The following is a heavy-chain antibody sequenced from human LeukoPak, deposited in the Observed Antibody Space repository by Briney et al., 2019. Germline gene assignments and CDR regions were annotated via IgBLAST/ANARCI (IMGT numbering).Heavy chain of an antibody. Sequence: PGRSLRLSCAASGFTFSSYGMHWVRQAPGKGLEWVAVISYDGSNKYYADSVKGRFTISRDNSKNTLYLQMNSLRAEDAAVYYCAKGRGDGYLSYWGQGTLVTVSS. D-gene: IGHD5-24*01. CDR1: GFTFSSYG. CDR2: ISYDGSNK. V-gene: IGHV3-30*18. CDR3: AKGRGDGYLSY. J-gene: IGHJ4*02.